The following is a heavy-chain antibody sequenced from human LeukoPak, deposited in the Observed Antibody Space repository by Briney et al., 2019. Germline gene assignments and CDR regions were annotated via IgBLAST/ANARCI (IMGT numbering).Heavy chain of an antibody. CDR2: ISYDGSNK. Sequence: PGRSLRLSCAASGFTFSSYAMHWVRQAPGKGLEWVAVISYDGSNKYYADSVKGRFTISRDNSKNTLYLQMNSLRAEDTAVYYCARVPGVEPFFDYWSQGTLVTVSS. D-gene: IGHD3-3*01. CDR3: ARVPGVEPFFDY. CDR1: GFTFSSYA. V-gene: IGHV3-30-3*01. J-gene: IGHJ4*02.